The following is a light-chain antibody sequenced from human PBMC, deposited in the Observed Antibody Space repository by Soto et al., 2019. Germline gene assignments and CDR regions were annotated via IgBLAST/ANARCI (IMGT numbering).Light chain of an antibody. Sequence: DIHITQSPSCVSAALGDRVTITCRASRDIGDRLAWYQHKPGRTPELLIHGASRLQSGVPARFSGSGSGTDFTLSINSLQPEDFATYYCQQAYSFPITFGQGTRLEI. CDR2: GAS. CDR1: RDIGDR. J-gene: IGKJ5*01. CDR3: QQAYSFPIT. V-gene: IGKV1-12*01.